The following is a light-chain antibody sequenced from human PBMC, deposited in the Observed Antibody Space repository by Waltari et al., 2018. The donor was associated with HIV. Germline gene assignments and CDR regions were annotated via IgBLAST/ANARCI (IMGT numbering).Light chain of an antibody. V-gene: IGLV1-47*01. CDR3: AAWDDTRGGLWV. CDR2: RNN. Sequence: QSVLTQPPSTSGTPGQRVTISCFGSSSNIGSHYVYWYQQLPGTAPKLLIYRNNQRPSGVPDRCSGSKSGTSASLAISGLRSEDEGDDSCAAWDDTRGGLWVFGGGTKVTVL. J-gene: IGLJ3*02. CDR1: SSNIGSHY.